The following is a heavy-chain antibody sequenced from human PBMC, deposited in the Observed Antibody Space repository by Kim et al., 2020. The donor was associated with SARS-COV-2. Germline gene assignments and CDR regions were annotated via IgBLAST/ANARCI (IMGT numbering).Heavy chain of an antibody. Sequence: DSVKGRFTIARDNSKNTLYLQMNSLRAEDTAVYYGAREFGYYGSGSYLDYWGQGTLVTVSS. J-gene: IGHJ4*02. V-gene: IGHV3-30*01. CDR3: AREFGYYGSGSYLDY. D-gene: IGHD3-10*01.